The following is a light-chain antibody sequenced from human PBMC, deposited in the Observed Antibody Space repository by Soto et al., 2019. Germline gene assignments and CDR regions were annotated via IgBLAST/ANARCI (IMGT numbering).Light chain of an antibody. V-gene: IGKV1-5*01. CDR2: DAS. CDR3: HQYNSYPYT. J-gene: IGKJ2*01. Sequence: DIQMTQSPSTLSASVGDRVTITCRASQSISSWLAWYQQKPGKAPKLLIYDASSLESGGTSRFSGSGSGTEFTLTISSLQPDDFATYYCHQYNSYPYTFCQGTKLEIK. CDR1: QSISSW.